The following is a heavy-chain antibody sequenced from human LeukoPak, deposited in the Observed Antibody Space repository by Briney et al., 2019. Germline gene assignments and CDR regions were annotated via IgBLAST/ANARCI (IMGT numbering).Heavy chain of an antibody. CDR3: ARDFCTCSSTSCYCVMDV. D-gene: IGHD2-2*01. CDR1: GYTFTSYY. J-gene: IGHJ6*02. CDR2: INPSGGST. V-gene: IGHV1-46*01. Sequence: ASVEVSCKASGYTFTSYYMHWVRQAPGQGLEWMGIINPSGGSTSYAQKFQGRVTMTRDTSTSTVYVELSSLRSEDTAVYYCARDFCTCSSTSCYCVMDVWGQGTTVTVSS.